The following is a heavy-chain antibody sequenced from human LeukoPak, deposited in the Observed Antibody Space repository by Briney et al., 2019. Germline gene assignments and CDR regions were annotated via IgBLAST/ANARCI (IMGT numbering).Heavy chain of an antibody. CDR3: AKDRDGSGSLDY. CDR1: GFTFSSYG. D-gene: IGHD3-10*01. V-gene: IGHV3-30*02. J-gene: IGHJ4*02. Sequence: GGSLRLSCAASGFTFSSYGMHWVRQAPGKGLEWVAFIRYDGSNKYYADSVKGRFTISRDNSKNTLYLQMNSLRAEDTAVYYCAKDRDGSGSLDYWGQGTLVTVSS. CDR2: IRYDGSNK.